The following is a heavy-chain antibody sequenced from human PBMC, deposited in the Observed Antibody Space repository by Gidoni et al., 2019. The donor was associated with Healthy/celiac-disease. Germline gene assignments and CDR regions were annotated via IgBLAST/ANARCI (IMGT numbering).Heavy chain of an antibody. CDR3: AKLPYYYDSSGRFHWFDP. CDR1: GFTFSSYA. J-gene: IGHJ5*02. CDR2: ISGSGCST. V-gene: IGHV3-23*01. Sequence: DVQLLESGGGLVQPGGSLRLSCAASGFTFSSYAMGWVRQAPGKGLGWVSAISGSGCSTYYAASVKGRFTISRDNSKNTLYLQMNSLGAEDTAVYYCAKLPYYYDSSGRFHWFDPWGQGTLVTVSS. D-gene: IGHD3-22*01.